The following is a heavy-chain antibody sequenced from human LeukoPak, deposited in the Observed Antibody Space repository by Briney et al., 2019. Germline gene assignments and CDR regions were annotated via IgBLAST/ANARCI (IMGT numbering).Heavy chain of an antibody. Sequence: GGSLRLSCAASGFTFSGYELNWVRQAPGKGVEWVSYISTTGTTVYYADSVKGRFTISRDNVKNSLYLQMNSLRDEDTAVYYCARGGDYGDYVDFAYWGQGTLVTVS. D-gene: IGHD4-17*01. CDR3: ARGGDYGDYVDFAY. CDR1: GFTFSGYE. CDR2: ISTTGTTV. J-gene: IGHJ4*02. V-gene: IGHV3-48*03.